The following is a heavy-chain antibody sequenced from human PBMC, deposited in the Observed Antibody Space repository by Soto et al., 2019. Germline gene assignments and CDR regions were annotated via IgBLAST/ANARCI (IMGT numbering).Heavy chain of an antibody. CDR3: ARSLIAGSAFGNLCIDV. V-gene: IGHV3-11*01. J-gene: IGHJ6*02. CDR2: IRSSGSAI. Sequence: GGSLRLSCAASGFTFSDYYMSWIRQAPGKGLEWVSYIRSSGSAIYYADSVKGRFTMSRDNAKNSLYLQMNSLRAEDTAVYYCARSLIAGSAFGNLCIDVWGQGTTVTVFS. D-gene: IGHD3-16*01. CDR1: GFTFSDYY.